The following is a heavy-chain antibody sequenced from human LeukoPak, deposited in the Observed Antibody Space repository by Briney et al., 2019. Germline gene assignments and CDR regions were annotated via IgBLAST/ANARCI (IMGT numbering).Heavy chain of an antibody. V-gene: IGHV3-13*01. Sequence: GGSLRLSCTASGFTLGGHDMHWVRQTTGDGLEWVAAVSAGHHAFYAGSVKGRFTVSREDAKNSLYLQMNSLRAGDTAVSYCVREARGYHYTYCDYWGQGSLVTVSS. D-gene: IGHD5-18*01. CDR2: VSAGHHA. CDR3: VREARGYHYTYCDY. J-gene: IGHJ4*02. CDR1: GFTLGGHD.